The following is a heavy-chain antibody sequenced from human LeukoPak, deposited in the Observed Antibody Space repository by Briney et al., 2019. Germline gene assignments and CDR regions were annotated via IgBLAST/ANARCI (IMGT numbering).Heavy chain of an antibody. V-gene: IGHV3-30*04. Sequence: GGSLRLSCAASGFTFSTYAIHWVRQASGTGLEWVALISYDRSNKYYADSVKGRFTISRDNSKDTLYLQMNSLGTEDTAVYYCARALSGIYSVGDAYDIWGLGTMVTVSS. J-gene: IGHJ3*02. CDR3: ARALSGIYSVGDAYDI. CDR1: GFTFSTYA. D-gene: IGHD1-26*01. CDR2: ISYDRSNK.